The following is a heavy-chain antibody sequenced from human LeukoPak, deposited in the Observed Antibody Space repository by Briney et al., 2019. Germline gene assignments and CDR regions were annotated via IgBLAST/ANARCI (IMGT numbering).Heavy chain of an antibody. V-gene: IGHV6-1*01. CDR2: TYYRSKWYH. Sequence: SQTLSLSSAISGDSASSNSADWSSIRQSPSRGLEWLGRTYYRSKWYHDYAVSVQSRITINPDTSKNQFSLHLTSVTPEDTAVYYCARGSYLSKWNWGQGDLVCVSS. J-gene: IGHJ4*02. CDR3: ARGSYLSKWN. D-gene: IGHD1-26*01. CDR1: GDSASSNSAD.